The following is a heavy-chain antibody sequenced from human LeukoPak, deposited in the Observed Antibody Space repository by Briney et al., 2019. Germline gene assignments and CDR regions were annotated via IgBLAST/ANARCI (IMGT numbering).Heavy chain of an antibody. V-gene: IGHV4-59*01. CDR1: GGSIDSNS. CDR3: ARRSSSWKNWFDP. D-gene: IGHD6-13*01. J-gene: IGHJ5*02. Sequence: PSETLSLTCTVSGGSIDSNSWTWIRQPPGKGLEWVGYIYYSGTTNYNPSLKSRVTISVDMSKNQFSLKLSSVTAADTAVYYCARRSSSWKNWFDPWGQGTLVIVSS. CDR2: IYYSGTT.